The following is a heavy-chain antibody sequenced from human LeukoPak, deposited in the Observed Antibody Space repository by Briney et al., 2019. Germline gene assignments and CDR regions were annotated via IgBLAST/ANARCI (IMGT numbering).Heavy chain of an antibody. CDR1: GYIFTAYA. CDR2: INVVSGNP. CDR3: VRDGVVGTVTQFDY. Sequence: ASVKVSCKASGYIFTAYAINWLRQAPGQGLEWMGWINVVSGNPTYAQGFTGRFVFSSDTSVSTAYLQISRLEAEDTAVYYCVRDGVVGTVTQFDYWGQGTLVTVSS. J-gene: IGHJ4*02. D-gene: IGHD3-16*01. V-gene: IGHV7-4-1*02.